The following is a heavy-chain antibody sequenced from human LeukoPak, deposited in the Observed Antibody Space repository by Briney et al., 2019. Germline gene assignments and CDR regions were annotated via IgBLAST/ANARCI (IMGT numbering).Heavy chain of an antibody. Sequence: GGSLRLSCEASGFTLSCYWMSWVRQAPGKGLEWVARIKQDGSEKHYMDSVKGRFTISRDNAQNSLYLQMNTLRAEDTAVYYCARYIETPRRNLDYWGQGSLVTVSS. D-gene: IGHD1-14*01. J-gene: IGHJ4*02. CDR2: IKQDGSEK. V-gene: IGHV3-7*01. CDR3: ARYIETPRRNLDY. CDR1: GFTLSCYW.